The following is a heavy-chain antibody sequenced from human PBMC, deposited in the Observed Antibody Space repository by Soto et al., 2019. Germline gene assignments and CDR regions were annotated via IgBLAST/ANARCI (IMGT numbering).Heavy chain of an antibody. Sequence: GGSLRLSCAASGFTFSSYAMSWVRQAPGKGLEWVSAISGSGGSTYYADSVKGRFTISRDNSKNTLYLQMNSLRAEDTAVYYCANQVWGELLTYFDYWGQGTLVTVSS. D-gene: IGHD1-26*01. J-gene: IGHJ4*02. CDR1: GFTFSSYA. CDR2: ISGSGGST. V-gene: IGHV3-23*01. CDR3: ANQVWGELLTYFDY.